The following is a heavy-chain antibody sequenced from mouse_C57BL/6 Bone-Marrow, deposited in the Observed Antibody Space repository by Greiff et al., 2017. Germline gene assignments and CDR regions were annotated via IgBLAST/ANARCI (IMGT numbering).Heavy chain of an antibody. V-gene: IGHV1-53*01. Sequence: QVQLQQPGTELVKPGASVKLSCKASGYTFTSYWMHWVKQRPGQGLEWIGNINPSNGGTNYNEKFKSKATLTVDKSSSTAYMQLSSLTSEDSAVYYCARFITTVGAGNWYFDVWGTGTTVTVSS. D-gene: IGHD1-1*01. J-gene: IGHJ1*03. CDR3: ARFITTVGAGNWYFDV. CDR2: INPSNGGT. CDR1: GYTFTSYW.